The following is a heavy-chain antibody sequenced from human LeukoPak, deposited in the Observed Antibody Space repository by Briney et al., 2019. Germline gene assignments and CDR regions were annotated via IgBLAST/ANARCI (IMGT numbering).Heavy chain of an antibody. CDR1: GGSISSYY. CDR2: IYTSGNT. Sequence: SETLSLTCTVSGGSISSYYWRWVRQPAGKGLEWIGRIYTSGNTNYNPSLKNRVTMSVDTSKNQFSLKLSSVTAADTAVYYCARETGSSRPLDYWGQGTLVTVSS. CDR3: ARETGSSRPLDY. V-gene: IGHV4-4*07. J-gene: IGHJ4*02. D-gene: IGHD6-13*01.